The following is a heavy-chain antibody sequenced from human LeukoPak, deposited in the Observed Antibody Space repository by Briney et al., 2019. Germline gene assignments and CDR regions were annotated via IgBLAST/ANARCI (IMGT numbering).Heavy chain of an antibody. V-gene: IGHV1-69*01. CDR2: IIPIFSTI. CDR3: ARAPQTGPHYYGMDV. D-gene: IGHD3-9*01. Sequence: ASVKVSCKASGGTFSSYAISWVRQAPGQGLEWMGGIIPIFSTINYAQKFLGRVTITADESTNTAYTELSSLRSEDTAVYYCARAPQTGPHYYGMDVWGKGTTVTVSS. CDR1: GGTFSSYA. J-gene: IGHJ6*04.